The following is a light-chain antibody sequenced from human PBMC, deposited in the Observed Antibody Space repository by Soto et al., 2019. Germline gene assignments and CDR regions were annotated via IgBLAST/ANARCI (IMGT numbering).Light chain of an antibody. Sequence: QSVLTQPASVSGSPGQSITISCTGTSSDVGGYNYVSWYQQHPGKAPKLMIYEVRNRPSGVSDRFSGSKSGNTASLTISGLQAEDEAEYYCNSFTTSTTFVFGTGTKVTVL. V-gene: IGLV2-14*01. CDR2: EVR. J-gene: IGLJ1*01. CDR1: SSDVGGYNY. CDR3: NSFTTSTTFV.